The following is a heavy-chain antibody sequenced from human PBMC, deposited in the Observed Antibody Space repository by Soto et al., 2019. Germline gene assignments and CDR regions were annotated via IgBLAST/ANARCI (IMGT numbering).Heavy chain of an antibody. V-gene: IGHV4-30-4*01. D-gene: IGHD3-3*01. Sequence: SETLSLTCTVSGGSISSGDYYWSWIRQPPGKGLEWIGYIYYSGSTYYNPSLKSRVTISVDTSKNQFSLKLSSVTAADTAVYYWARVNFWSGYCLDYWGQGTLVTVSS. CDR3: ARVNFWSGYCLDY. CDR1: GGSISSGDYY. CDR2: IYYSGST. J-gene: IGHJ4*02.